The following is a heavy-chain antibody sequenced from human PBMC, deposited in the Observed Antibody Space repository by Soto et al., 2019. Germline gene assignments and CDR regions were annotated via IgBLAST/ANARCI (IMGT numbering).Heavy chain of an antibody. CDR1: GFTFSSYA. V-gene: IGHV3-23*01. Sequence: GGSLRLSCAASGFTFSSYAMSWVRQAPGKGLEWVSAISGSGGSTYYADSVKGRFTISRDNSKNTLYLQMNSLRAEDTAVYYCAKDMGLTYYDFWSGYYYSYGMDVWGQGTTVTVSS. J-gene: IGHJ6*02. D-gene: IGHD3-3*01. CDR2: ISGSGGST. CDR3: AKDMGLTYYDFWSGYYYSYGMDV.